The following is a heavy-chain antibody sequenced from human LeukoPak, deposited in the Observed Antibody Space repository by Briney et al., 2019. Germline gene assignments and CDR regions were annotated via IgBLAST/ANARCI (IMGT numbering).Heavy chain of an antibody. J-gene: IGHJ4*02. D-gene: IGHD3-10*01. V-gene: IGHV3-74*01. CDR2: IHNDGSGA. CDR1: GFTFSSYA. Sequence: HPGGSLRLSCAASGFTFSSYAVSWVRQAPGKGLVWVSRIHNDGSGATYADSVKGRFTISRHSAKNTLYLQMSRLRAEDTAVYYCARDYYGPDYWGQGTLVTVSS. CDR3: ARDYYGPDY.